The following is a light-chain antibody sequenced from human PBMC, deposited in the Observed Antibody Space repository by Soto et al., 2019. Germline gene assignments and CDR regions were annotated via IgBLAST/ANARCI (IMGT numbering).Light chain of an antibody. CDR2: ENN. J-gene: IGLJ3*02. CDR3: GTWDSSLSAGQGV. Sequence: QSVLTQPPSVSAAPGQKVTISCSGSSSNIGNNYVSWYQQLPGTAPKLLIYENNKRPSGIPDRFSGSKSGTSATLGITGLQTGAEADYYCGTWDSSLSAGQGVFGGGTQLTVL. V-gene: IGLV1-51*02. CDR1: SSNIGNNY.